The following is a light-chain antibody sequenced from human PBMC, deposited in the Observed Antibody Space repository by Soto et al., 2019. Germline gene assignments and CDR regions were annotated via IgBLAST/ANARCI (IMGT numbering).Light chain of an antibody. Sequence: DIQMTQSPSTLSASVGDRVTITCRASQSISDSLAWYQKKTGKAPDLLISDVSKLERGVTSRLRGSGYGTELTITISSMQTDDLATYYCQQLNSYPITFGQGTRLEI. CDR1: QSISDS. J-gene: IGKJ5*01. V-gene: IGKV1-5*01. CDR2: DVS. CDR3: QQLNSYPIT.